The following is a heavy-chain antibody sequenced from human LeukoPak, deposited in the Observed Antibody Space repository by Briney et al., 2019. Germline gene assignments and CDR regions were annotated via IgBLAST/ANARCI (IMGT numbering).Heavy chain of an antibody. CDR2: FDPEDGET. J-gene: IGHJ5*02. V-gene: IGHV1-24*01. Sequence: ASVKVSCKASGGTFSSYAISWVRQAPGQGLEWMGGFDPEDGETIYAQKFQGRVTMTEDTSTDTAYMELSSLRSEDTAMYYCAAQYIIVVVAATHWFDPWGQGTLVTVSS. CDR3: AAQYIIVVVAATHWFDP. CDR1: GGTFSSYA. D-gene: IGHD2-15*01.